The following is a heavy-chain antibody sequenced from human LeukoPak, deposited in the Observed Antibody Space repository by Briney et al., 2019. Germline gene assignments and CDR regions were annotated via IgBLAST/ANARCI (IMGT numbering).Heavy chain of an antibody. CDR2: VKPDGSEE. Sequence: GGSLRLSCAASGFTFSNYWMTWVRQAPGKGLEWVANVKPDGSEEYYVDSVRGRFTVSRDNARNSLYLQMDSLRAEDTAVYYCAREGGGGGYYSDSYGHPHFDCWGPGTLVTVSS. D-gene: IGHD3-22*01. CDR3: AREGGGGGYYSDSYGHPHFDC. CDR1: GFTFSNYW. V-gene: IGHV3-7*01. J-gene: IGHJ4*02.